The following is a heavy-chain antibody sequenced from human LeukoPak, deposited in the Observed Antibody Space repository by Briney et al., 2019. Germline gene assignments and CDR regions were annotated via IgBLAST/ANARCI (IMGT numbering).Heavy chain of an antibody. CDR3: AREIFYGSGSPKIDS. D-gene: IGHD3-10*01. Sequence: PGGSLRLSCAASGFTFSDYRMHWVRQVPGKGLVWVSNINRDGTTTTNADSVKGRFTISRDNAKNTLYLQMNSLRAEDTAVYYCAREIFYGSGSPKIDSWGQGTLVTVSS. CDR1: GFTFSDYR. J-gene: IGHJ4*02. V-gene: IGHV3-74*01. CDR2: INRDGTTT.